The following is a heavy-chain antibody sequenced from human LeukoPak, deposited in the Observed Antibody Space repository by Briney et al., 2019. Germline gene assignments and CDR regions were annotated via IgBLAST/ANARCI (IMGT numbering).Heavy chain of an antibody. CDR2: ISGSGGST. CDR1: GFTVSSIH. V-gene: IGHV3-23*01. D-gene: IGHD3-22*01. Sequence: GGSLRLSCAASGFTVSSIHMVWVRQAPGKGLEWVSAISGSGGSTCYADSVKGRFTISRDNSKNTLYLQMNSLRAEDTAVYYCAKDIGDSSGYYLGFDYWGQGTLVTVSS. J-gene: IGHJ4*02. CDR3: AKDIGDSSGYYLGFDY.